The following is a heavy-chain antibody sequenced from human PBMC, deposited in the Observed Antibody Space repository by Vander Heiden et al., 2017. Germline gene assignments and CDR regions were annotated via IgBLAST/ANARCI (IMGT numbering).Heavy chain of an antibody. D-gene: IGHD2-15*01. CDR1: GGSFTGYY. CDR3: ARGRSRSFDY. V-gene: IGHV4-34*01. J-gene: IGHJ4*02. Sequence: QVQLQQWGAGLLKPSEPLSLTFAVSGGSFTGYYWRSLRQPPGKVLECVGENNHSRSTNYNPPLKRRVTISVDTSKNQFSLKLSSGTAADTAVYYCARGRSRSFDYWGQGTLVTVSS. CDR2: NNHSRST.